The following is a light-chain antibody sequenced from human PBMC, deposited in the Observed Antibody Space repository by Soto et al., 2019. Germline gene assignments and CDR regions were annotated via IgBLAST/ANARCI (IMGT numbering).Light chain of an antibody. Sequence: QSALTQPASVSGSPGQSITISCTGTSSDVGSYKLVSWYQQHPGKAPKLMIFQVSERPSGVSNRFSGSKSGNTASLTISGLQAEDEADYYCCSYAGSTAFVVFGGGTKLTV. J-gene: IGLJ2*01. CDR1: SSDVGSYKL. CDR3: CSYAGSTAFVV. CDR2: QVS. V-gene: IGLV2-23*02.